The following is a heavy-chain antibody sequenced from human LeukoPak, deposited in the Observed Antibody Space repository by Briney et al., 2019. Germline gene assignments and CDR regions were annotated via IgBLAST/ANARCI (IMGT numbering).Heavy chain of an antibody. Sequence: PGGSLSLSCAASGFTFNSYSMNWVRQATGEGLEWVSSISSSSSYIYYADSVKGRFTISRDNAKNSLYLQMNSLRAEDTAVYYCAIDLEESYFDYCGQGTLVTVSS. D-gene: IGHD3-16*01. CDR1: GFTFNSYS. CDR2: ISSSSSYI. CDR3: AIDLEESYFDY. J-gene: IGHJ4*02. V-gene: IGHV3-21*01.